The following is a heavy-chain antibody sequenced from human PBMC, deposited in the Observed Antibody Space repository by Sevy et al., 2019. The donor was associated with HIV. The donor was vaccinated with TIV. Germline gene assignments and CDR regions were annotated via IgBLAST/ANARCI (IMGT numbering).Heavy chain of an antibody. V-gene: IGHV1-69*13. CDR1: GGTFSSYA. Sequence: ASVKVSCKASGGTFSSYAISWVRQAPGQGLEWMGGIIPIFGTANYAQKFQGRVTITADESTSTAYMELSSLRSEETAVYYCAREVAVAGEGYFDYWGQGTLVTVSS. CDR2: IIPIFGTA. CDR3: AREVAVAGEGYFDY. J-gene: IGHJ4*02. D-gene: IGHD6-19*01.